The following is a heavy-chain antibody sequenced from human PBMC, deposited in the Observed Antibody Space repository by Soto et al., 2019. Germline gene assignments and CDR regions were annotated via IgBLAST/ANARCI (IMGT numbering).Heavy chain of an antibody. J-gene: IGHJ6*02. CDR1: GGTFSSYA. D-gene: IGHD2-15*01. V-gene: IGHV1-69*10. CDR3: ARDRATGWSPHYYYGMDV. Sequence: ASVKVSCKASGGTFSSYAISWVRQAPGQGLEWMGGIIPILGTANYAQKFQGRVTITADKSTSTAYMELSSLRSEDTAVYYCARDRATGWSPHYYYGMDVWGQGTTVTVSS. CDR2: IIPILGTA.